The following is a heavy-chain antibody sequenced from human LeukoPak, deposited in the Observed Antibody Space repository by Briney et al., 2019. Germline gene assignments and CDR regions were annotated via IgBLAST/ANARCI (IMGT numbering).Heavy chain of an antibody. Sequence: GGSLRLSCAASGFTFSSYAMNWVRQAPGKGIEWVSFISGSGDTTYYADSVKGRFTISRDNSKNTPYLQMNSLRAEDTAVYYCAKSRGESRGASNYWGRGTVVTVSS. CDR1: GFTFSSYA. J-gene: IGHJ4*02. V-gene: IGHV3-23*01. CDR3: AKSRGESRGASNY. D-gene: IGHD1-26*01. CDR2: ISGSGDTT.